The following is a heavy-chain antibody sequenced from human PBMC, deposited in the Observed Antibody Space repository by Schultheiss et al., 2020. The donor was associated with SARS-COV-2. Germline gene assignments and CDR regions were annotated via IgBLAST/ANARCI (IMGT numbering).Heavy chain of an antibody. CDR1: GFAFGDYA. Sequence: GGSLRLSCTASGFAFGDYAMSWVRQAPGKGLEWVSGISGSAGNTYYADSVKGRFTISRDNAKNSLYLQMNSLRAEDTAVYYCARAEWGCSGDNCYSGNYFDSWGQGTLVTVSS. V-gene: IGHV3-23*01. CDR3: ARAEWGCSGDNCYSGNYFDS. CDR2: ISGSAGNT. J-gene: IGHJ4*02. D-gene: IGHD2-15*01.